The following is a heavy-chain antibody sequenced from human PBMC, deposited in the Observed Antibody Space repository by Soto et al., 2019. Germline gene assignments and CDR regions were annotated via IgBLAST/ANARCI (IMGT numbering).Heavy chain of an antibody. Sequence: GGSLRLSCAASGFTFSSYDMHWVRQATGKGLEWVSAIGTAGDTYYPGSVKGRFTISRENAKNSLYLQMNSLRAGDTAVYYCARGVGAVAGPYYYYGMDVWGQGTTVTAP. CDR1: GFTFSSYD. D-gene: IGHD6-19*01. J-gene: IGHJ6*02. CDR3: ARGVGAVAGPYYYYGMDV. CDR2: IGTAGDT. V-gene: IGHV3-13*01.